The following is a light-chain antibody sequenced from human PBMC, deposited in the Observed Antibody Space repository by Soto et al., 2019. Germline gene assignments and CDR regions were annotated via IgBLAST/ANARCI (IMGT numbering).Light chain of an antibody. CDR3: SSYTSSSTLDV. V-gene: IGLV2-14*01. CDR1: SSDVGGYNY. CDR2: DVS. Sequence: QSVLPQPASVSGSPGQSITISCTGTSSDVGGYNYVSWYQQHPGKAPKLMIYDVSNRPSGVSNRFSGSKSGNTASLTISGLQAEDEADYYCSSYTSSSTLDVFGTGTKVT. J-gene: IGLJ1*01.